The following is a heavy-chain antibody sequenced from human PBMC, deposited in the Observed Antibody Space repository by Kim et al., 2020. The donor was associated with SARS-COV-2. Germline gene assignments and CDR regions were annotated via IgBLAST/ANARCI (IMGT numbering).Heavy chain of an antibody. CDR3: ARDSSQYYYDSSGYYYRWFDP. V-gene: IGHV4-59*01. CDR1: GGSISSYY. J-gene: IGHJ5*02. CDR2: IYYSGST. Sequence: SETLSLTCTVSGGSISSYYWSWIRQPPGKGLEWIGYIYYSGSTNYNPSLKSRVTISVDTSKNQFSLKLSSVTAADTAVYYCARDSSQYYYDSSGYYYRWFDPWGQGTLVTVSS. D-gene: IGHD3-22*01.